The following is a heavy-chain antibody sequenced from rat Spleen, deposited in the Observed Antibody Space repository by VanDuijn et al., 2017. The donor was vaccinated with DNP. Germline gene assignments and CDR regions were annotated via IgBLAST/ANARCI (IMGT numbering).Heavy chain of an antibody. CDR2: ITSSGGST. J-gene: IGHJ2*01. CDR3: ARDYGSYPYYFDY. V-gene: IGHV5-31*01. CDR1: GFTFNNYW. Sequence: EVQLVESGGDLVQPGRSLKLSCVASGFTFNNYWMTWIRQVPGKGLEWIAYITSSGGSTYYQDSMKGRFIISRDNAKNTLYLQVSSLRSEDTATYYCARDYGSYPYYFDYWGQGVMVTVSS. D-gene: IGHD1-3*01.